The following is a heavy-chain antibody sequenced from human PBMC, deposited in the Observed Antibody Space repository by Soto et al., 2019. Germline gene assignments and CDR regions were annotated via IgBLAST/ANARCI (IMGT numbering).Heavy chain of an antibody. D-gene: IGHD6-13*01. J-gene: IGHJ6*02. CDR3: ARSLLDEYSSSWRSAYYGMDV. CDR1: GFTFSAYY. CDR2: INPNSGGT. V-gene: IGHV1-2*02. Sequence: QVQLVQSGTEVKKPGASVKVYCKASGFTFSAYYIYWVRQAPGQGLEWIGWINPNSGGTNNAQKFQGRVTMTRDTSTSTVYMEPSALIPDDTAVYYCARSLLDEYSSSWRSAYYGMDVWGQGTTVTVSS.